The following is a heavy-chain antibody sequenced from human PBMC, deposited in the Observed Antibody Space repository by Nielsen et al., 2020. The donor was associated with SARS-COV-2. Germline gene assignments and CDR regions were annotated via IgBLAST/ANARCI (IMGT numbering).Heavy chain of an antibody. D-gene: IGHD6-19*01. CDR2: IRSKTYGETT. CDR3: ARDGTHLLYSSGWSFDY. J-gene: IGHJ4*02. CDR1: GFIFSDYA. V-gene: IGHV3-49*04. Sequence: SCTPSGFIFSDYAITWVRQAPGKGLEWLGVIRSKTYGETTEYAASVKGRFTISRDNAKNSLYLQMNSLRAEDTAVYYCARDGTHLLYSSGWSFDYWGQGTLVTVSS.